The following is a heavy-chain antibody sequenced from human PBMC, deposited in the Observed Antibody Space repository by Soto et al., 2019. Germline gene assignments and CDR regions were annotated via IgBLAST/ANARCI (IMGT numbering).Heavy chain of an antibody. J-gene: IGHJ5*02. CDR3: ARENSITIFGVVKNWFDP. D-gene: IGHD3-3*01. Sequence: SETLSLTCTVSGGSISSYYWSWIRQPPGKGLEWIGYIYYSGSTNYNPSLKSRVTISVDTSKNQFSLKLSSVTAADTAVYYCARENSITIFGVVKNWFDPWGQGTLVTVSS. CDR1: GGSISSYY. CDR2: IYYSGST. V-gene: IGHV4-59*01.